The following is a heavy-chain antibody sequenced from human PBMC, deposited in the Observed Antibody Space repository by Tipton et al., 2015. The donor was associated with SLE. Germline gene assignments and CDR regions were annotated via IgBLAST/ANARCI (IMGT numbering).Heavy chain of an antibody. CDR1: GFTFSSCS. Sequence: SLRLSCAVSGFTFSSCSMSWVRQAPGKALEWVSSISSGSTYIYYADSVKGRFTISRDNAKNSLYLQMNSLRAEDTAVYYCAREGSENYSDSSGYYWYAFDIWGQGTMVTVSS. V-gene: IGHV3-21*01. CDR3: AREGSENYSDSSGYYWYAFDI. D-gene: IGHD3-22*01. CDR2: ISSGSTYI. J-gene: IGHJ3*02.